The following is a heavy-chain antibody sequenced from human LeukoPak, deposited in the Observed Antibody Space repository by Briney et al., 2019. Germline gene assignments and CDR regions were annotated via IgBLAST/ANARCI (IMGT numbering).Heavy chain of an antibody. J-gene: IGHJ4*02. CDR2: ISYDGGNK. CDR3: AKDAGSSGYLVDY. CDR1: GFTFSSYG. V-gene: IGHV3-30*18. D-gene: IGHD3-22*01. Sequence: PGGSLRLSCAASGFTFSSYGMHWVRQAPGKGLEWVAVISYDGGNKYYADSVKGRFTISRDNSKNTLYLQMNSLRAEDTAMYHCAKDAGSSGYLVDYWGQGTLVTVSS.